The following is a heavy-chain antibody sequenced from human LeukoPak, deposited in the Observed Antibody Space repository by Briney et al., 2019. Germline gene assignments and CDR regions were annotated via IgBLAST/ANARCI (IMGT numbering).Heavy chain of an antibody. CDR1: GYTLTELS. CDR3: ARGYSGSYYNDY. CDR2: FDPEDGET. D-gene: IGHD1-26*01. Sequence: ASVKVSCKVSGYTLTELSMHWVRQAPGKGLEWMGGFDPEDGETIYAQKFQGRVTMTRDTSTSTVYMELSSLRSEDTAVYYCARGYSGSYYNDYWGQGTLVTVSS. V-gene: IGHV1-24*01. J-gene: IGHJ4*02.